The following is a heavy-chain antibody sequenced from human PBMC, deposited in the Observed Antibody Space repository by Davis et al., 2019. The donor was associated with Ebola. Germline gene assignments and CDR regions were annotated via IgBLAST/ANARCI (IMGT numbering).Heavy chain of an antibody. Sequence: SETLSLTCTVSGGSIISSSSYWGWIRQPPRKGLEWIGSIYYSRITYYNPSLKSRVTISVDTSKNQFSLKLSSVTAADTAVYYCARDWIVGAPDAFDIWGQGTMLTVSS. CDR1: GGSIISSSSY. CDR3: ARDWIVGAPDAFDI. CDR2: IYYSRIT. D-gene: IGHD1-26*01. V-gene: IGHV4-39*07. J-gene: IGHJ3*02.